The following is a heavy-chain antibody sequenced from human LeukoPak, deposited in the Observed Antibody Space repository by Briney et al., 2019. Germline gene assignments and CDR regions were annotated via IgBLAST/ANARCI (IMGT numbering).Heavy chain of an antibody. CDR3: ARDPTTRSNQPQYYIDY. J-gene: IGHJ4*02. V-gene: IGHV3-30*04. CDR2: ISLYGSDK. Sequence: QAGGSLRLSCAASGFIFSSYAMHWVRQAPGKGLEWVAVISLYGSDKYYADSVKGRFTISRDDSKNTLYLQMNSLRADDTAVYYCARDPTTRSNQPQYYIDYWGQGTLVTVSS. D-gene: IGHD4-17*01. CDR1: GFIFSSYA.